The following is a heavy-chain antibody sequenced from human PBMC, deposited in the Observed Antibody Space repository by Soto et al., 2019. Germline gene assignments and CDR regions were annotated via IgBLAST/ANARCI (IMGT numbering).Heavy chain of an antibody. J-gene: IGHJ3*02. CDR3: ARDRGYSSSSPAFDI. CDR2: INPNSGGT. CDR1: GYTFTGYY. V-gene: IGHV1-2*04. Sequence: ASVKVSCKASGYTFTGYYMHWVRQAPGQGLEWMGWINPNSGGTNYAQKFQGWVTMTRDTSISTAYMELSRLRSDDTAVYYCARDRGYSSSSPAFDIWGQGTMVTV. D-gene: IGHD6-6*01.